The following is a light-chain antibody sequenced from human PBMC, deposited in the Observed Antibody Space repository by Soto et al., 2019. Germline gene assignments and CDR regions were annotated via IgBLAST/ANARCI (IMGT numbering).Light chain of an antibody. CDR3: LQDYNYPAIT. J-gene: IGKJ5*01. V-gene: IGKV1-6*01. CDR2: AAS. Sequence: ALQMTQSPSSLSASVGDRVTITCRASQGIRNDLGWYQQKPGKAPKLLIYAASSLQSGVPSRFSGSGSGTDFTLTSSSLQPEDFATYYCLQDYNYPAITFGQGTRLEIK. CDR1: QGIRND.